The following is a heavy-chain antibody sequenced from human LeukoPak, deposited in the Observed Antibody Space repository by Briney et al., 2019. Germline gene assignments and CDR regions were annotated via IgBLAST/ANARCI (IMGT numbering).Heavy chain of an antibody. Sequence: GSLRLSCAASGFTFSSYAMSWVRQPPGKGLEWIGSIYYSGSTYYNPSLKSRVTISVDTSKNQFSLKLSSVTAADTAVYYCARGLVVAIDYWGQGTLVTVSS. CDR2: IYYSGST. CDR3: ARGLVVAIDY. J-gene: IGHJ4*02. D-gene: IGHD2-15*01. V-gene: IGHV4-39*07. CDR1: GFTFSSYA.